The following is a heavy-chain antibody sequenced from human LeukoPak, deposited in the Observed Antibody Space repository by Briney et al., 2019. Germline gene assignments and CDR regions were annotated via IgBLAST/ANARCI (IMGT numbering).Heavy chain of an antibody. CDR3: ATITSMRVVLIS. CDR1: GFTFSSYG. Sequence: GRSLRLSCAASGFTFSSYGMHWVRQAPGKGLEWVAVIWYDGSNKYYADSVKGRFTISRDNSKNTLYLQMNSLRADDTAVYYCATITSMRVVLISWGQGTLVTVSS. V-gene: IGHV3-33*01. D-gene: IGHD3-22*01. J-gene: IGHJ1*01. CDR2: IWYDGSNK.